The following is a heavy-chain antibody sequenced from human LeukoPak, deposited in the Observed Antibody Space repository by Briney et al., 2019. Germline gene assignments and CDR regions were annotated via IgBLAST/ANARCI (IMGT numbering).Heavy chain of an antibody. Sequence: ASVKVSCKASGGTFSSSISWVRQAPGQGLEWMGRIIPILGIANYAQKFQGRVTITADKSTSTAYMELSSLRSEDTAVYYCDLTTEIDSSGDNWFDPWGQGTLVTVSS. CDR2: IIPILGIA. CDR1: GGTFSSS. CDR3: DLTTEIDSSGDNWFDP. J-gene: IGHJ5*02. V-gene: IGHV1-69*02. D-gene: IGHD3-22*01.